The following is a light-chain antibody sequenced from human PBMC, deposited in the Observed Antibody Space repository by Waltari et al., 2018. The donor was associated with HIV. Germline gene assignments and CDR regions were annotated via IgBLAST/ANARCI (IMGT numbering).Light chain of an antibody. CDR3: QQYNNWPPAYT. V-gene: IGKV3-15*01. Sequence: EIMMTQSPATLSVSPGDTATRPCGASQSVSTNLAWDQQKPGQAPRLLCYDASTRATGLPARFSGGGSETEFTLTITSLQSEDFAVYYCQQYNNWPPAYTFGQGTKLEIK. J-gene: IGKJ2*01. CDR1: QSVSTN. CDR2: DAS.